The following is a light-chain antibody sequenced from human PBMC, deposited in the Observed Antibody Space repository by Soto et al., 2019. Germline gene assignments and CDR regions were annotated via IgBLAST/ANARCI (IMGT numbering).Light chain of an antibody. J-gene: IGLJ3*02. CDR1: SSNIGSNN. V-gene: IGLV1-44*01. CDR2: NNN. Sequence: QSVLTQPPSASGTPGQRVTISCSGSSSNIGSNNVNWCQQFPGTAPKLLIYNNNQRPSGVPDRVSGSKSATSASLAISGLQSEDEADYYCASWDDGLNGWVFGGGTKLTVL. CDR3: ASWDDGLNGWV.